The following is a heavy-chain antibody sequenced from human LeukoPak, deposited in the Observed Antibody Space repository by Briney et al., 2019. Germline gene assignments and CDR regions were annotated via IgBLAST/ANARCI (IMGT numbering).Heavy chain of an antibody. Sequence: GGSLRLSCAASGFTFDTFAMGWVRQARGGGLEWVSSLIAGVTHYADYVKGRFSIFADDSKNTVYLQMNRLRAEETAVYYCVREAGHCSRAYCVKSNWFDPWGQGTLVTVSS. J-gene: IGHJ5*02. CDR3: VREAGHCSRAYCVKSNWFDP. D-gene: IGHD2-15*01. CDR1: GFTFDTFA. CDR2: LIAGVT. V-gene: IGHV3-23*01.